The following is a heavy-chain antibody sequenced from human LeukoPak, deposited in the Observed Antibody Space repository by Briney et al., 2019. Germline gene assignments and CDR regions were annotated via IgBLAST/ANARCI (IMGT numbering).Heavy chain of an antibody. CDR2: ISSSSSYI. V-gene: IGHV3-21*01. CDR1: GFTFSSYS. CDR3: AGDPSRGGKGAFDY. J-gene: IGHJ4*02. Sequence: PGGSLRLSCAASGFTFSSYSMNWVRQAPGKGLEWVSSISSSSSYIYYADSVKGRFTISRDNAKNSLYLQMNSLRAEDTAVYYCAGDPSRGGKGAFDYWGQGTLVTVSS. D-gene: IGHD4-23*01.